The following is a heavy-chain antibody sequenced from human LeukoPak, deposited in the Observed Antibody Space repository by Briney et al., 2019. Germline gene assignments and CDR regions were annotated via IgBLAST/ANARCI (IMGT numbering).Heavy chain of an antibody. V-gene: IGHV4-31*03. Sequence: TLSLTCTVSGGSISSGGYSWSWIRQHPGKGLEWIGHIYYSGSTYYNPSLKSRVTISLDTSKNQFSLKLSSVTAADTAVYYCARLVGAATDPFDYWGQGTLVTVSS. J-gene: IGHJ4*02. D-gene: IGHD2-15*01. CDR2: IYYSGST. CDR1: GGSISSGGYS. CDR3: ARLVGAATDPFDY.